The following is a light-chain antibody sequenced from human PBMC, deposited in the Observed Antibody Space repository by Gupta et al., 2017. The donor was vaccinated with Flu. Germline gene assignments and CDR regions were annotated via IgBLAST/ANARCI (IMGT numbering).Light chain of an antibody. CDR3: QQYGSPPST. V-gene: IGKV3-20*01. CDR1: QSVISTY. CDR2: GAS. Sequence: EIVLTKYPGTLSFSPAGRATLSCRASQSVISTYVAWYQWRLGKATRLLIYGASSSATGIPDRLSGRGAGKVCTLTISRLEPEYVAFYSCQQYGSPPSTFGQGTKVEIK. J-gene: IGKJ1*01.